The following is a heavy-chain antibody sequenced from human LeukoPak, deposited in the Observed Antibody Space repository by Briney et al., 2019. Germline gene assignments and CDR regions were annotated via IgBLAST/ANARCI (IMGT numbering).Heavy chain of an antibody. CDR1: GGTFISYA. CDR3: ARGASGYSDGSYNYYYMDR. V-gene: IGHV1-69*01. D-gene: IGHD6-19*01. J-gene: IGHJ6*03. Sequence: SVKLSCKASGGTFISYAVSWVRQAPGQGLEWIGGFIPVFDTANYAQRFQGRVTITADEFASTAYMELSSLRSDDTAVYFCARGASGYSDGSYNYYYMDRWGKGTTVTVSS. CDR2: FIPVFDTA.